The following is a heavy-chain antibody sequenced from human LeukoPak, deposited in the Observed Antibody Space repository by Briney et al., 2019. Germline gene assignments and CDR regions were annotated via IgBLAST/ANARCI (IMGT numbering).Heavy chain of an antibody. CDR3: ARAETLTVYYYGMDV. V-gene: IGHV3-30-3*01. CDR1: GFTFSSYA. D-gene: IGHD4-17*01. CDR2: ISYDGSNK. Sequence: PGGSLRLSCAASGFTFSSYAMHWVRQAPGKGLEWVAVISYDGSNKYYADSVKGRFTSSRDNSKNTLYLQMNSLRAEDTAVYYCARAETLTVYYYGMDVWGQGTTVTVSS. J-gene: IGHJ6*02.